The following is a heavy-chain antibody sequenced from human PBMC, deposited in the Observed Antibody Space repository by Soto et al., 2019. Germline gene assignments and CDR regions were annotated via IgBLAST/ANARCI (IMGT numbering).Heavy chain of an antibody. CDR1: GYTFTSYG. CDR2: ISAYNGNT. Sequence: ASVKVSCKASGYTFTSYGISWVRQAPGQGLEWMGWISAYNGNTNYAQKLQGRVTMTTDTSTSTAYMELRSLRSDDTAVYYCARDCFGYCSSTSSGGFDYWGQGTLVTVS. J-gene: IGHJ4*02. V-gene: IGHV1-18*01. CDR3: ARDCFGYCSSTSSGGFDY. D-gene: IGHD2-2*01.